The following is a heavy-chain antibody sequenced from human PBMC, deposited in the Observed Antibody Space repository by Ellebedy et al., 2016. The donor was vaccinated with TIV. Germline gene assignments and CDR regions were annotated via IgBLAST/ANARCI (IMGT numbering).Heavy chain of an antibody. J-gene: IGHJ4*02. Sequence: GGSLRLXXAASGFSFSIYWMTWVRQAPGKGLEWVANINQDGSGRYYVDSVKGRFTISRDNAKNSLYLQMNSLRAEDTAVYYCARDLEAAAGTSRCFDYWGQGTLVTVSS. CDR2: INQDGSGR. V-gene: IGHV3-7*01. CDR1: GFSFSIYW. D-gene: IGHD6-13*01. CDR3: ARDLEAAAGTSRCFDY.